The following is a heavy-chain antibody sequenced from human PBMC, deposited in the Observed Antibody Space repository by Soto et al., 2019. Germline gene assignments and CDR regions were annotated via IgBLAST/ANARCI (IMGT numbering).Heavy chain of an antibody. J-gene: IGHJ6*02. CDR2: INTDNGNT. V-gene: IGHV1-18*01. Sequence: ASVKVSCKASGYTFTNSGIIWVRQAPGQGLEWLGWINTDNGNTNYAQHLQGRVTLTTDTSTSTAYMDLRSLRSDDTAVYYCARDQGITTFRVYSMYYYGMDVWGQGTTVTVS. CDR1: GYTFTNSG. D-gene: IGHD3-3*01. CDR3: ARDQGITTFRVYSMYYYGMDV.